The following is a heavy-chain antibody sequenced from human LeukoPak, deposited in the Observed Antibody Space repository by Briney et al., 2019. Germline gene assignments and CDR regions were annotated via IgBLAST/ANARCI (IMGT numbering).Heavy chain of an antibody. CDR2: ISGSGGST. V-gene: IGHV3-23*01. Sequence: GGSLRLSCAASGFTFSSYAMSWVRQAPGKGLEWISAISGSGGSTYYADSVKGRFTISRDNSKNTLYLQMNSLRAEDTAVYYCAREREGPYYYGMDVWGQGTTVTVSS. CDR1: GFTFSSYA. D-gene: IGHD1-26*01. J-gene: IGHJ6*02. CDR3: AREREGPYYYGMDV.